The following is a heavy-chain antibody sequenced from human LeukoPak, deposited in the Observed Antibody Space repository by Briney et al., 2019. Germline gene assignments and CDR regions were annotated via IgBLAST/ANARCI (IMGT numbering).Heavy chain of an antibody. D-gene: IGHD2-2*01. CDR1: GYTFTSDG. CDR3: ARGGVTSNYFDY. CDR2: VSAYNGNT. J-gene: IGHJ4*02. Sequence: ASVKVSCKTSGYTFTSDGITWVRRAPGQGLEWMGWVSAYNGNTNYAQKLQGRVTMTTDTSTSTAYMELRSLRSDDTAVYYCARGGVTSNYFDYWGQGTLVTVSS. V-gene: IGHV1-18*01.